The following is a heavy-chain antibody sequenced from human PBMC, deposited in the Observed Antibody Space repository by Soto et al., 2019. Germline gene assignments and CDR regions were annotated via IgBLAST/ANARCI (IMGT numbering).Heavy chain of an antibody. CDR1: GFTFSNYG. CDR3: ERDYYFGSGTYYKLYY. CDR2: ISDDGVSK. J-gene: IGHJ4*02. V-gene: IGHV3-30*03. D-gene: IGHD3-10*01. Sequence: PGGSXRLSCASSGFTFSNYGMHWVRHAPGKGLEWVAVISDDGVSKYYADSVQGRFTISRDNSESAVFLQMNSLRPDETALYFCERDYYFGSGTYYKLYYWGQGTQVTVYS.